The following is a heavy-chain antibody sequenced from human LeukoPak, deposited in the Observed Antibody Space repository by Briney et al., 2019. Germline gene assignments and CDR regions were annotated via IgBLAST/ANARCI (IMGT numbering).Heavy chain of an antibody. CDR1: GGSISSYY. D-gene: IGHD4-17*01. Sequence: SETLSLTCTVSGGSISSYYWSWIRQPPGKGLEWIGYIYHSGSTYYNPSLKSRVTISVDRSKNQFSLKLSSVTAADTAVYYCARETTVTTALDYWGQGTLVTVSS. CDR2: IYHSGST. CDR3: ARETTVTTALDY. J-gene: IGHJ4*02. V-gene: IGHV4-59*12.